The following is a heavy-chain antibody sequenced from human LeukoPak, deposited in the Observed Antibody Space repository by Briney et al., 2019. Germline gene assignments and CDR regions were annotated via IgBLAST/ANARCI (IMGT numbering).Heavy chain of an antibody. V-gene: IGHV3-15*01. Sequence: PGGSLRLSCAASGFTFSNAWMSWVRQAPGKGLEWVGRIKSKTDGGTTDYAAPVKGRFTISRDDSKNTLYLQMNSLKTEDTAVYYCTSPREERWLQKYYYYMDVWGKGTTVTVSS. D-gene: IGHD5-24*01. CDR1: GFTFSNAW. CDR2: IKSKTDGGTT. J-gene: IGHJ6*03. CDR3: TSPREERWLQKYYYYMDV.